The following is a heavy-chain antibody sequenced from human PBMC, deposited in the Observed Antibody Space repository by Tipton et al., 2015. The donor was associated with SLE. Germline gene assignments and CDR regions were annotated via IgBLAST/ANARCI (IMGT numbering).Heavy chain of an antibody. J-gene: IGHJ6*02. CDR1: GGSVSTYF. D-gene: IGHD3-16*01. V-gene: IGHV4-4*08. Sequence: TLSLTCTVSGGSVSTYFWRWIRQPPGKGLEWIGYIYPSGRTNYNPSLKSRVAMSVDTSKMQFSLTLSYVTAADTAVYYCARDHPYEGAGVWGQGTTVTVSS. CDR2: IYPSGRT. CDR3: ARDHPYEGAGV.